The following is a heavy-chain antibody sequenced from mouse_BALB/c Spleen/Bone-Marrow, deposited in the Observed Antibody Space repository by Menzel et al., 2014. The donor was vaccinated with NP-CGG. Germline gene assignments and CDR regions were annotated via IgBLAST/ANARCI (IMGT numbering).Heavy chain of an antibody. J-gene: IGHJ3*01. CDR2: IVPSSGYT. Sequence: LQESGAELARPGASVKMSCKASGYTFTGYTIQWVKRRPGQGLEWVGYIVPSSGYTDYNQNFKDKTTLTADKSSSTAYMQLSSLTSADSAVYYCAREARTGAWFAYWGQGTLVTVSA. V-gene: IGHV1-4*02. CDR1: GYTFTGYT. D-gene: IGHD4-1*01. CDR3: AREARTGAWFAY.